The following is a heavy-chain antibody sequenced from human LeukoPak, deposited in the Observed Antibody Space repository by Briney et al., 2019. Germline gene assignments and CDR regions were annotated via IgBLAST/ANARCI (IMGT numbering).Heavy chain of an antibody. Sequence: NPSETLSLTCTVSGGSIRSSPYYWGWIRQPPGKGLEWIGSIYYNGNTYYTPSLKSRLTISVDTSKNQFSLKLSSVTAADTAIYYCARHKASSSSSAADYWGQGTLVTVSS. D-gene: IGHD6-6*01. CDR2: IYYNGNT. V-gene: IGHV4-39*01. CDR1: GGSIRSSPYY. CDR3: ARHKASSSSSAADY. J-gene: IGHJ4*02.